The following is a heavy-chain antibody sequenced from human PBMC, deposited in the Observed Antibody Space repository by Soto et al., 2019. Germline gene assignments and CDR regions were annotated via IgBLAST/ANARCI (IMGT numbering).Heavy chain of an antibody. Sequence: PGESLKISCKGSGYSFTSYWIGWVRQRPGKGLEWMGIIYPGDSDTRYSPSFQGQVTISADKSISTAYLQWSSLKASDTAMYYCARRQAITMVRGVHYGMDVWGQGTTVTVSS. CDR3: ARRQAITMVRGVHYGMDV. V-gene: IGHV5-51*01. D-gene: IGHD3-10*01. CDR2: IYPGDSDT. CDR1: GYSFTSYW. J-gene: IGHJ6*02.